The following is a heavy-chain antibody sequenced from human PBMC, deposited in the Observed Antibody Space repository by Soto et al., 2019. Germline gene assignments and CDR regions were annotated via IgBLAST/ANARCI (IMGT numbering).Heavy chain of an antibody. CDR1: GFTFSNYA. CDR2: ISGTGGGT. D-gene: IGHD3-10*01. Sequence: PGESLKISCAASGFTFSNYAMTWVRQAPGKGLEWVSVISGTGGGTNNADSAKGRFTTSRDNSKNTLYLQMNSLRAEDTAVYYCAKRAFYGSGIPNYYGMDVWGQGTAVTVSS. J-gene: IGHJ6*02. CDR3: AKRAFYGSGIPNYYGMDV. V-gene: IGHV3-23*01.